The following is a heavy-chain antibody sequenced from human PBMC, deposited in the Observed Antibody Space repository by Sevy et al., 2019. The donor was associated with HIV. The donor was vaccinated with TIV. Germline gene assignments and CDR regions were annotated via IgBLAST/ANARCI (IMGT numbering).Heavy chain of an antibody. D-gene: IGHD3-16*02. Sequence: GGSLRLSYAASGFTFINYGMYWVRQAPGKGLEWVAFVSSDESNKYYVESVKGRFTISRDNSKNTLYLQMNSLRPEDRAVYYCARDAQRLPLGELSRIPSARGGMDVWGQGTAVTVSS. V-gene: IGHV3-33*07. CDR3: ARDAQRLPLGELSRIPSARGGMDV. J-gene: IGHJ6*02. CDR1: GFTFINYG. CDR2: VSSDESNK.